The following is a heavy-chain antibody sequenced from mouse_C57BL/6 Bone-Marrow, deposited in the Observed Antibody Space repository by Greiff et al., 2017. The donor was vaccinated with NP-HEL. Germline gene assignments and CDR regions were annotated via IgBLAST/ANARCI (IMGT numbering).Heavy chain of an antibody. CDR3: ARGHYGYGGFAY. CDR1: GYTFTDYY. J-gene: IGHJ3*01. CDR2: IYPGSGNT. V-gene: IGHV1-76*01. Sequence: QVQLQQSGAELVRPGASVKLSCKASGYTFTDYYINWVKQRPGQGLEWIARIYPGSGNTYYNEKFKGKATLTAEKSSSTAYMQLSSLTSEDSAVYFCARGHYGYGGFAYWGQGTLVTVSA. D-gene: IGHD2-2*01.